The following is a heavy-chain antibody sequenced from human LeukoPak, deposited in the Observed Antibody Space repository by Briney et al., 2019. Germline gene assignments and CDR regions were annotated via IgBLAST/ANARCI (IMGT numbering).Heavy chain of an antibody. V-gene: IGHV3-11*04. CDR3: ARDSSYYYDSSALKY. J-gene: IGHJ4*02. CDR1: GFTFSDYY. D-gene: IGHD3-22*01. CDR2: ISSSGSTI. Sequence: GGSLRLSCAASGFTFSDYYMSWIRQAPGKGLEWVSYISSSGSTIYYADSVKGRFTISRDNAKNSLYLQMNSLRAEDTAVYYCARDSSYYYDSSALKYWSQGTLVTVSS.